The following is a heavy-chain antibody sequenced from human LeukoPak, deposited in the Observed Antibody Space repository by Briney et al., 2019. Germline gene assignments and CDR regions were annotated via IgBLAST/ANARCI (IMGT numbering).Heavy chain of an antibody. J-gene: IGHJ4*02. Sequence: GGSLRLSCAASGFTVSSNYMSWVRQAPGKGLEWVSVIYSGGSTYYADSVKGRFTISRDNSKNTLYLQMNSLRAEDTAVYYCASWSSSWYPFDYWGQGTLVTVPS. CDR2: IYSGGST. CDR1: GFTVSSNY. V-gene: IGHV3-66*02. D-gene: IGHD6-13*01. CDR3: ASWSSSWYPFDY.